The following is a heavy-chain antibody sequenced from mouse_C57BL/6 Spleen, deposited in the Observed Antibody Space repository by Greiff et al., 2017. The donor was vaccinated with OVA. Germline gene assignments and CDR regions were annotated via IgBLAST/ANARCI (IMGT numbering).Heavy chain of an antibody. J-gene: IGHJ1*03. CDR1: GYSFTGYY. Sequence: EVQLQQSGPELVKPGASVKISCKASGYSFTGYYMNWVKQSPEKSLEWIGEINPSTGCTTYNQKFKAKATLTVDKSSSTAYMKIKSLTSEDSAVYYCATYYYGSHWYFDVWGTGTTVTVSS. V-gene: IGHV1-42*01. D-gene: IGHD1-1*01. CDR2: INPSTGCT. CDR3: ATYYYGSHWYFDV.